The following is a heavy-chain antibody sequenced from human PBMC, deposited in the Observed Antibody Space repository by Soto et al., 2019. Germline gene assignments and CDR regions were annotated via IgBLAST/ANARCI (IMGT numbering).Heavy chain of an antibody. Sequence: GASVKVSCTASGGTFSSYAISWVRQAPGQGLEWMGGIIPIFGTANYAQKFQGRVTITADESTSTAYMELSSLRSEDTAVYYCARVQDRAAAGIPYGYYYYGMDVWGQGTTVTVSS. CDR1: GGTFSSYA. V-gene: IGHV1-69*13. J-gene: IGHJ6*02. CDR2: IIPIFGTA. CDR3: ARVQDRAAAGIPYGYYYYGMDV. D-gene: IGHD6-13*01.